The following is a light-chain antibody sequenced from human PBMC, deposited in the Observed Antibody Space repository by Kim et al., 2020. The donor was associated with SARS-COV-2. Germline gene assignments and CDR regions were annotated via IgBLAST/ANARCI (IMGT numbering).Light chain of an antibody. Sequence: SETVGDRLTITGRASQNINTWLAWYQQKPGKAPKLLIYKAYSLESGVPSRFSGSGSGTEFTLTITSLQPDDFAMYYCQKYNSLWTFGQGTKVDIK. CDR2: KAY. J-gene: IGKJ1*01. CDR3: QKYNSLWT. V-gene: IGKV1-5*03. CDR1: QNINTW.